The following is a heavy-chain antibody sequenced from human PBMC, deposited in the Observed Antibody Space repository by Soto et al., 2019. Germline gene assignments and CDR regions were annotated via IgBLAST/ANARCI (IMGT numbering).Heavy chain of an antibody. V-gene: IGHV6-1*01. Sequence: SQTLSLTCAISGDSVSSNSAAWNWIRQSPSRGLEWLGRTYYRSKWYNDYAVSVKSRITINPDTSKNQFSLQLNSVTPEDTAVYYCARDLFRGPYSSPSHYYYYGMDVWGQGTTVTVSS. CDR2: TYYRSKWYN. D-gene: IGHD6-13*01. J-gene: IGHJ6*02. CDR3: ARDLFRGPYSSPSHYYYYGMDV. CDR1: GDSVSSNSAA.